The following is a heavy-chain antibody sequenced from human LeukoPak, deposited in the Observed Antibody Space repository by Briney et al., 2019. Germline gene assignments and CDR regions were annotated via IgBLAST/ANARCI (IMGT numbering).Heavy chain of an antibody. J-gene: IGHJ3*02. D-gene: IGHD2-21*02. CDR2: ISDIGTTQ. V-gene: IGHV3-48*03. CDR3: ARDRSKVTAYDDALDI. Sequence: GGSLRLSCAASGFTFRSYELNWVRQAQGKGLEWVSYISDIGTTQHYADSVKGRFIISRDNAKNSLYLQMNSLTAADTAVYYCARDRSKVTAYDDALDIWGQGTMVIVSS. CDR1: GFTFRSYE.